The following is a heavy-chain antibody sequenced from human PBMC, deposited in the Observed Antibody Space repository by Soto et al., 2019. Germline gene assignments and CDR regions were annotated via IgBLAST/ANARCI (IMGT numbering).Heavy chain of an antibody. J-gene: IGHJ5*02. CDR3: ASPRRYCTNGVCSYFDP. CDR2: IYYSGST. D-gene: IGHD2-8*01. V-gene: IGHV4-39*01. CDR1: GDSISSSGYS. Sequence: SETLSLTCTVSGDSISSSGYSWGWIRQPPGKGLEWIGSIYYSGSTYYNPSLKSRVTISVDTSKNQFSLKLSSVTAADTAVYYCASPRRYCTNGVCSYFDPWGQGTLVTVSS.